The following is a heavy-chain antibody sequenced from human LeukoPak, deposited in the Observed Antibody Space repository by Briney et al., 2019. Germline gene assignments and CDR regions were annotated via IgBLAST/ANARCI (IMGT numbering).Heavy chain of an antibody. Sequence: GASVKVSCKVSGYTLTESSVHWVGQPRGKGLEWMGGFDPEDGEAIYAPKIQGRVTMTEDTSTDTAYLELRSLRSDDTAVYYCVTDIRSGWRNYWGQGTLITVSS. CDR3: VTDIRSGWRNY. CDR1: GYTLTESS. D-gene: IGHD6-19*01. V-gene: IGHV1-24*01. CDR2: FDPEDGEA. J-gene: IGHJ4*02.